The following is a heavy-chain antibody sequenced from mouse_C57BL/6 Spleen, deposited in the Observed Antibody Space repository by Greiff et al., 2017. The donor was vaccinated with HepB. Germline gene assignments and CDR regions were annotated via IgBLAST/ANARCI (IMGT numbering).Heavy chain of an antibody. CDR1: GYTFTSYW. D-gene: IGHD1-1*01. J-gene: IGHJ2*01. CDR3: ARALDYYGSSYGGYFDY. CDR2: IDPSDSYT. Sequence: QVQLQQPGAELVRPGTSVKLSCKASGYTFTSYWMHWVKQRPGQGLEWIGVIDPSDSYTNYNQKFKGKATLTVDTSSSTAYMQLSSLTSEDSAVYYCARALDYYGSSYGGYFDYWCQGTTLTVSS. V-gene: IGHV1-59*01.